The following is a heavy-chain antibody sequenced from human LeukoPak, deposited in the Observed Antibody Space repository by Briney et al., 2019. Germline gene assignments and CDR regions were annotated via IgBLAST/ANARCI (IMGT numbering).Heavy chain of an antibody. D-gene: IGHD1-26*01. J-gene: IGHJ4*02. CDR3: AKDLNSGSWGFDY. CDR2: ISYDGSNE. V-gene: IGHV3-30*04. CDR1: GFTFSSYV. Sequence: PGRSLRLSCAASGFTFSSYVMHWVRQAPGKGLEWVAIISYDGSNEYYADSVKGRFTISRDNSKNTLYLQMNSLRAADTAVYYCAKDLNSGSWGFDYWGQGTLVTVSS.